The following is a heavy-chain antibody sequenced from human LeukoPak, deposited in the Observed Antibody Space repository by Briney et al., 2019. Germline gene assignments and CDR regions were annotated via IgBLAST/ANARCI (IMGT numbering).Heavy chain of an antibody. CDR2: IKSKTDGGTT. V-gene: IGHV3-15*01. Sequence: GGSLRLSCAASGFTFSNAWMSWVRQAPGKGLEWVGRIKSKTDGGTTDYAAPVKGRFTISRDDSKNTLYLQTNSLKTEDTAVYYCTTDWIRGAFYYYGMDVWGKGTTVTVSS. CDR3: TTDWIRGAFYYYGMDV. J-gene: IGHJ6*04. CDR1: GFTFSNAW. D-gene: IGHD3-10*01.